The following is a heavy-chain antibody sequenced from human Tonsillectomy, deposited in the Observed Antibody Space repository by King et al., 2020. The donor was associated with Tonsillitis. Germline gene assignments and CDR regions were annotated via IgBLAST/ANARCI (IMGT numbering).Heavy chain of an antibody. D-gene: IGHD6-13*01. V-gene: IGHV3-30*10. CDR2: ISSDGYNK. Sequence: VQLVESGGGVVQPGRSLRLSCAASGFTFSDYAIHWVRQVPGKGLEWVAVISSDGYNKYYTDSVKGRFTISRDDSKNTLFLQMNSLRPEDTTVYYCARGARGGSTAAGSPIDFWGQGTLVTVSS. CDR3: ARGARGGSTAAGSPIDF. CDR1: GFTFSDYA. J-gene: IGHJ4*02.